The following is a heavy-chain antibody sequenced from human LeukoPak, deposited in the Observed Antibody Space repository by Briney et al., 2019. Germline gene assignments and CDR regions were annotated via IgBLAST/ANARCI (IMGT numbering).Heavy chain of an antibody. D-gene: IGHD3-22*01. CDR3: AKGRSDYDSSGSDAFDI. V-gene: IGHV3-23*01. J-gene: IGHJ3*02. CDR2: ISGSGGST. Sequence: GGSLRLSCAASGFTFSSYAMSWVRQAPGKGLEWVSAISGSGGSTYYADSVKGRFTISRDNSKNTLYLQMNSLRAEDTALYYCAKGRSDYDSSGSDAFDIWGQGTMVTVSS. CDR1: GFTFSSYA.